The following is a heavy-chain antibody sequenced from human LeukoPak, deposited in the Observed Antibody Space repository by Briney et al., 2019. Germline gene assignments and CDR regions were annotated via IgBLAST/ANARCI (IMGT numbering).Heavy chain of an antibody. Sequence: GRSLRLSCAASGFTFSSFGMHWVRRAPGKGLEWVAVIWYDGSNEYYADSVKGRFTISRDNSKNTLYLQMNSLRAEDTAVYYCARQQKRDGYNQLNWFDPWGQGTLVTVSS. J-gene: IGHJ5*02. V-gene: IGHV3-33*01. CDR3: ARQQKRDGYNQLNWFDP. CDR2: IWYDGSNE. D-gene: IGHD5-24*01. CDR1: GFTFSSFG.